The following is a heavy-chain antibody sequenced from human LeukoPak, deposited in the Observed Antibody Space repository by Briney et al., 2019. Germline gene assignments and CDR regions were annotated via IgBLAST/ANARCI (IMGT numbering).Heavy chain of an antibody. CDR3: ATNLGGSFSPVFDY. J-gene: IGHJ4*02. V-gene: IGHV4-61*01. Sequence: PSQTLSLTCTVSGGSISSGSYYWSWIRQPPGKGLEWIGYIYYSGSTNYNPPLRSRVTISVDTSKNQFSLNLRSVTAADTAVYYCATNLGGSFSPVFDYWSQGTLVTVSS. CDR1: GGSISSGSYY. D-gene: IGHD1-26*01. CDR2: IYYSGST.